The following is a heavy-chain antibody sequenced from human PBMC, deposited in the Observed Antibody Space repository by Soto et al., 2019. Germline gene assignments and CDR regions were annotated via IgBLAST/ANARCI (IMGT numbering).Heavy chain of an antibody. CDR3: TTVAARFHGMDV. D-gene: IGHD6-6*01. CDR2: IRSKANSYAT. CDR1: GFTFSGSA. V-gene: IGHV3-73*01. Sequence: GGSLRLSCAASGFTFSGSAMHWVRQASGKGLEWVGRIRSKANSYATAYAASVKGRFTISRDDSKNTAYLQMNSLKTEDTAVYYCTTVAARFHGMDVWGQGTTVTVYS. J-gene: IGHJ6*02.